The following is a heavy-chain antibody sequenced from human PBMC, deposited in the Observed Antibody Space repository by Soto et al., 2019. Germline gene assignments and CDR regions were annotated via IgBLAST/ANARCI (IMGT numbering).Heavy chain of an antibody. D-gene: IGHD3-22*01. CDR2: ISGSGGST. Sequence: GGSLRLSCAASGFTFSSYAMSWVRQAPGKGLEWVSAISGSGGSTYYADSVKGRFTISRDNSKNTLYLQMNSLRAEDTAVYYCAKDGGAPDSSGYYYFDYWGQGTLVTVSS. CDR1: GFTFSSYA. J-gene: IGHJ4*02. V-gene: IGHV3-23*01. CDR3: AKDGGAPDSSGYYYFDY.